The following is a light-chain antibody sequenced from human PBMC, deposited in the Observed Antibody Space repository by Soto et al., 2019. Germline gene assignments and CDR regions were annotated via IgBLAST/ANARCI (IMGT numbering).Light chain of an antibody. CDR1: NSDVGGYNY. CDR2: EVS. CDR3: SSYTSSSNIV. J-gene: IGLJ1*01. V-gene: IGLV2-14*01. Sequence: QSALTHPASASWSPGHSITISCTGTNSDVGGYNYVSWYQQHPGKAPKLMIYEVSNRPSGVSNRFSGSKSGNTASLTISGLQAEEEADYYCSSYTSSSNIVFGTGTKVTVL.